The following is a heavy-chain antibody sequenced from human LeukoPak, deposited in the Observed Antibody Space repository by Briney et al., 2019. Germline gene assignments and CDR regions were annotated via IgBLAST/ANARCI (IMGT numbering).Heavy chain of an antibody. Sequence: GGSLRLSCAASGFTVSSNYMSWVRQAPGKGLEWVSVIYSGGSTYYADSVKGRSTISRHNSKNTLYLQMNSLRAEDTAVYYCARAKYSSSWYRGAVTYYFDYWGQGTLVTVSS. V-gene: IGHV3-53*04. J-gene: IGHJ4*02. CDR2: IYSGGST. CDR3: ARAKYSSSWYRGAVTYYFDY. CDR1: GFTVSSNY. D-gene: IGHD6-13*01.